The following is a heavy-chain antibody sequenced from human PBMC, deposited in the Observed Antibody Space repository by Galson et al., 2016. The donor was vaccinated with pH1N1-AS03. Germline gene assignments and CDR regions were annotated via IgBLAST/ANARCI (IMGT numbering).Heavy chain of an antibody. CDR1: GFIFSDYG. J-gene: IGHJ4*02. Sequence: SLRLSCAASGFIFSDYGMSWVRQAPGKGLEWVANIKKDGGEKYYVDSVRGRFTISRDNAKKSLYLQMSSLRVEGTAVYYCASSGFWGRGTLVAVSS. D-gene: IGHD3-10*01. V-gene: IGHV3-7*03. CDR2: IKKDGGEK. CDR3: ASSGF.